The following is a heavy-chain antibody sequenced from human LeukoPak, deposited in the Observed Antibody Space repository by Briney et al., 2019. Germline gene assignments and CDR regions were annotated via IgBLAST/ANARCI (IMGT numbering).Heavy chain of an antibody. D-gene: IGHD2-21*01. Sequence: GRSLRLSCAASGFAFSSYWLSWVRQAPGKGLEWVANIKQDGSEKHYVDSMKGRFTISRDNAKNSLYLQMHGLRPEDTAVYYCARYCGGDCYGMDVWGQGTTVTVSS. CDR3: ARYCGGDCYGMDV. V-gene: IGHV3-7*01. J-gene: IGHJ6*02. CDR2: IKQDGSEK. CDR1: GFAFSSYW.